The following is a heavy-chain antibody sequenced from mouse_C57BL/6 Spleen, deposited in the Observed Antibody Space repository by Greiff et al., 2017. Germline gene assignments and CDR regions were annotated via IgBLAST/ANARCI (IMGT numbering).Heavy chain of an antibody. V-gene: IGHV14-4*01. D-gene: IGHD4-1*01. J-gene: IGHJ2*01. CDR1: GFNIKDDY. CDR3: TTRTGKGY. CDR2: IDPENGDT. Sequence: EVKLQESGAELVRPGASVKLSCTASGFNIKDDYMHWVKQRPEQGLEWIGWIDPENGDTEYASKFQGKATITADTSSNTAYLQLSSLTSEDTAVYYCTTRTGKGYWGQVTTLTVSS.